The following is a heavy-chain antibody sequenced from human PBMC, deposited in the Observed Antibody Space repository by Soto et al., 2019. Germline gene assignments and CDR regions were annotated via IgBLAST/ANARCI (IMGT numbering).Heavy chain of an antibody. CDR2: ISWNSGSI. D-gene: IGHD6-19*01. J-gene: IGHJ5*02. V-gene: IGHV3-9*01. Sequence: EVQLVESGGGLVQPGRSLRLSCAASGFTFDDYAMHWVRQAPGKGLEWVSGISWNSGSIGYADSVKGRFTISGDNAKNSLYLQMNSLRAEDTALYYCAALGVAGRGTNNWFDPWGQGTLVTVSS. CDR1: GFTFDDYA. CDR3: AALGVAGRGTNNWFDP.